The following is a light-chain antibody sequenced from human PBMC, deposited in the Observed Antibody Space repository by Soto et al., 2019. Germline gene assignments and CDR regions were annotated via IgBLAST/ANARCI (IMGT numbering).Light chain of an antibody. V-gene: IGKV3-20*01. CDR2: GAS. CDR3: RQYGSSPSYT. J-gene: IGKJ2*01. Sequence: EIVLTQSPGTLSLSPGERATLSCRASQSVSSSSYLAWYQQKPGQAPRLLIYGASSRATGIPDRFSGSGSATDFTLTISRLEPEDFAVYYCRQYGSSPSYTFGQGIQLEIK. CDR1: QSVSSSSY.